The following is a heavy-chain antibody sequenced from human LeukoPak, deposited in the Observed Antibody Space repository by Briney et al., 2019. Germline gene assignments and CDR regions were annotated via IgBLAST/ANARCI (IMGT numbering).Heavy chain of an antibody. Sequence: GASVKVSCKGSDYTFTSYGISWVRQAPGQGLEWMGWVSAYNGNTGYAQKFQGRVTMTRNTSISTAYMELSSLRSEDTAVYYCARVAVLRYFDWLSCRGNKIDAFDIWGQGTMVTVSS. D-gene: IGHD3-9*01. J-gene: IGHJ3*02. CDR1: DYTFTSYG. V-gene: IGHV1-8*02. CDR2: VSAYNGNT. CDR3: ARVAVLRYFDWLSCRGNKIDAFDI.